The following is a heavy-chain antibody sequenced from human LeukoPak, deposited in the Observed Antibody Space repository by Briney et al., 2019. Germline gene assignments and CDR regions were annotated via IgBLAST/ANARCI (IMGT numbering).Heavy chain of an antibody. D-gene: IGHD2-2*03. Sequence: ASVKVSCKASGYTFTSYYMHWVRQAPGQGLEWMGIINPSGGSTSYAQKFQGRVAMTRDTSTSTVYMELSGLRSEDTAVYYCARGTIMDIVVVPAADWKYNWFDPWGQGTLVTVSS. CDR2: INPSGGST. CDR1: GYTFTSYY. CDR3: ARGTIMDIVVVPAADWKYNWFDP. J-gene: IGHJ5*02. V-gene: IGHV1-46*01.